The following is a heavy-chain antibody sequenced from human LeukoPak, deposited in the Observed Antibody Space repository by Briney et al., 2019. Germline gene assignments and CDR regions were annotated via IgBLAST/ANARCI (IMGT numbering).Heavy chain of an antibody. CDR2: ISSSSSYI. V-gene: IGHV3-21*04. Sequence: PGGSLRLSCAASEFTFSSYSMNWVRQAPGKGLEWVSSISSSSSYIYYADSVKGRFTISRDNAKNSLYLQMNSLRAEDTAVYYCARESIAAAPFDYWGQGTLVTVSS. CDR3: ARESIAAAPFDY. J-gene: IGHJ4*02. D-gene: IGHD6-13*01. CDR1: EFTFSSYS.